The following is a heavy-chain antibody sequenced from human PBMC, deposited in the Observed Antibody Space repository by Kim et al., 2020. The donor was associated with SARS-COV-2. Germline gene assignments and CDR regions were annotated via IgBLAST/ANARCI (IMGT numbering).Heavy chain of an antibody. Sequence: SQTLSLTCTVSGGSISSYYWSWIRQPPGKGLEWIGYIYYSGSTNYNPSLKSRVTISVDTSKNQFSLKLSSVTAADTAVYYCARLSYSSSWDHYFDYWGQG. J-gene: IGHJ4*02. CDR3: ARLSYSSSWDHYFDY. D-gene: IGHD6-13*01. CDR1: GGSISSYY. V-gene: IGHV4-59*08. CDR2: IYYSGST.